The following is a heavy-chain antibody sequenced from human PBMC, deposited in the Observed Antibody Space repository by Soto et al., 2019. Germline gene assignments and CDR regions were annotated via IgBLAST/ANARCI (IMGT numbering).Heavy chain of an antibody. CDR1: GYTFTSYA. V-gene: IGHV1-3*01. CDR3: ASATLIVGANLHHY. CDR2: INAGNGNT. J-gene: IGHJ4*02. Sequence: QVQLVQSGAEVKKPGASVKVSCKASGYTFTSYAMHWVRQAPGQRLEWMGWINAGNGNTKYSQKFQGRVTITRDTSASTAYMELRSLRSEDTAVYYCASATLIVGANLHHYWGQGPLVTVSS. D-gene: IGHD1-26*01.